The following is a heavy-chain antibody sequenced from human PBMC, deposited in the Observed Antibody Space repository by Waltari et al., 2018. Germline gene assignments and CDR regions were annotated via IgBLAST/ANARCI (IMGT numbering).Heavy chain of an antibody. CDR3: ARSRENPVAGTSPSGLDY. Sequence: QVQLQQWGAGLLKPSETLSLTCAVYGGSFSGSYWSWIRQPPGKGLEWIGEINHSGSTNYNPSLKSRVTISVDTSKNQFSLKLSSVTAADTAVYYCARSRENPVAGTSPSGLDYWGQGTLVTVSS. CDR1: GGSFSGSY. V-gene: IGHV4-34*01. CDR2: INHSGST. D-gene: IGHD6-19*01. J-gene: IGHJ4*02.